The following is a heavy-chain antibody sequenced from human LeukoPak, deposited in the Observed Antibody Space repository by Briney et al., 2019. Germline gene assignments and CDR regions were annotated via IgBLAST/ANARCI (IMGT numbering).Heavy chain of an antibody. J-gene: IGHJ4*02. V-gene: IGHV3-11*04. CDR1: GFTFSDYY. CDR3: ARVTDSSAFDY. D-gene: IGHD3-22*01. Sequence: GGSLRLSCAASGFTFSDYYMNWIRQAPGKGLEWVSYISSSGSTIYYADSVKGRFTISRDNAKNSLYLQMNSLRAEDTAVYYCARVTDSSAFDYWGQGTLVTVSS. CDR2: ISSSGSTI.